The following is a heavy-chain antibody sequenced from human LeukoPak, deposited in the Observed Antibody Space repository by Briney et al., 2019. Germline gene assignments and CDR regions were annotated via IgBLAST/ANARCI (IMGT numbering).Heavy chain of an antibody. J-gene: IGHJ4*02. V-gene: IGHV3-23*01. D-gene: IGHD1-26*01. Sequence: GGSLRLSCAASGFTFISYAMTWVRQAPGKGLQWVSTISDGGGNTYYADSVMGRFTISRDNSRNTLYLQMNSLRAEDTAVYYCAKVIVGATLWGYFDYWGQGTLVTVSS. CDR2: ISDGGGNT. CDR1: GFTFISYA. CDR3: AKVIVGATLWGYFDY.